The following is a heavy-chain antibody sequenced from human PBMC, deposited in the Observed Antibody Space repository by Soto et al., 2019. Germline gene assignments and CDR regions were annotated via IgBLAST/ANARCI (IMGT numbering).Heavy chain of an antibody. D-gene: IGHD1-1*01. CDR1: GYSIGTSSYY. Sequence: SETLSLTCTVSGYSIGTSSYYLGWVRQPPGKGLEWIASIYYSGSTYHNPSLKSQVTRAVDTSKNHFSLKLTSVTAADTDVYYCARTNWKGFDFWGQGTLVTVSS. CDR3: ARTNWKGFDF. CDR2: IYYSGST. J-gene: IGHJ4*02. V-gene: IGHV4-39*02.